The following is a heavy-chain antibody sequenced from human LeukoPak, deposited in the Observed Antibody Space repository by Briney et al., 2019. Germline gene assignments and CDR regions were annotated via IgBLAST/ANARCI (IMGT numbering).Heavy chain of an antibody. Sequence: SVKLSCKSSGRTFSIYAISWARHAPGQALEWMGGIIPILCTANYTQKFQGRVTITADKSTSRHYMELSSLRSEDTAVYYCARDQGNSSSWYVDNGTDNWFDLWGQGTLVTVSS. CDR3: ARDQGNSSSWYVDNGTDNWFDL. CDR2: IIPILCTA. J-gene: IGHJ5*02. D-gene: IGHD6-13*01. CDR1: GRTFSIYA. V-gene: IGHV1-69*06.